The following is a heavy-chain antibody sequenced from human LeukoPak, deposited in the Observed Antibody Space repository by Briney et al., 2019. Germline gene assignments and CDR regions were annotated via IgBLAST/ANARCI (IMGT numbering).Heavy chain of an antibody. CDR2: FDPEDGET. J-gene: IGHJ4*02. V-gene: IGHV1-24*01. D-gene: IGHD6-19*01. CDR1: GYTFNTYG. CDR3: ATVVGIAVAGFRFDY. Sequence: ASVKVSCKASGYTFNTYGITWVRQAPGQGLEWMGGFDPEDGETIYAQKFQGRVTMTEDTSTDTAYMELSSLRSEDTAVYYCATVVGIAVAGFRFDYWGQGTLVTVSS.